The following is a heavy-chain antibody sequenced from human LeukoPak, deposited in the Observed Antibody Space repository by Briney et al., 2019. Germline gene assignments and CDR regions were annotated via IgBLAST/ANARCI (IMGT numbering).Heavy chain of an antibody. Sequence: SETLSLTCTVSGGSISSYYWSWIRQPPGKGLEWIGYIYYSGSTYYNPSLKSRVTISVDTSKNQFSLKLSSVTAADTAVYYCARLTYYDFWSGRRADDAFDIWGQGTMVTVSS. CDR1: GGSISSYY. CDR2: IYYSGST. D-gene: IGHD3-3*01. J-gene: IGHJ3*02. CDR3: ARLTYYDFWSGRRADDAFDI. V-gene: IGHV4-59*04.